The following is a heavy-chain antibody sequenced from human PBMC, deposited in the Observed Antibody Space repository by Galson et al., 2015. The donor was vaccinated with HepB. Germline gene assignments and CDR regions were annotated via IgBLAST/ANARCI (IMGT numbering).Heavy chain of an antibody. CDR3: ARGPPVVVAFDI. Sequence: TLSLTCTVSGGSSSRGGYYWSWIRQHPGKGLKWIAYIYYSGSKYYNPSLKSRVTISIDTSKNHFSLNLSSVTAADTAVYYCARGPPVVVAFDIWGQGTVVTASS. V-gene: IGHV4-31*03. J-gene: IGHJ3*02. CDR1: GGSSSRGGYY. D-gene: IGHD2-15*01. CDR2: IYYSGSK.